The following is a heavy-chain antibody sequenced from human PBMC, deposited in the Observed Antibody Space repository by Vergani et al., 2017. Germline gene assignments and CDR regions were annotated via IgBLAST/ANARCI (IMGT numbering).Heavy chain of an antibody. D-gene: IGHD6-6*01. CDR2: ISYDGSNK. Sequence: VHLVESGGGLVQPGRSLRLSCAASGFTFSSYAMHWVRQAPGKGLEWVAVISYDGSNKYYADSVKGRFTISRDNSKNTLYLQMNSLRAEDTAVYYCAREVKYSSSPSGAFDIWGQGTMVTVSS. CDR3: AREVKYSSSPSGAFDI. V-gene: IGHV3-30-3*01. J-gene: IGHJ3*02. CDR1: GFTFSSYA.